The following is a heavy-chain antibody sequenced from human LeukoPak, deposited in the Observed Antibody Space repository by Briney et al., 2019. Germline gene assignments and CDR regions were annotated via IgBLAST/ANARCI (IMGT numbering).Heavy chain of an antibody. CDR2: ISSSSSYI. CDR1: GFTFSSYS. V-gene: IGHV3-21*01. J-gene: IGHJ4*02. CDR3: ARDVRGRDYDY. D-gene: IGHD5-24*01. Sequence: GGSLRLSCAASGFTFSSYSMTWVRQAPGKGLEWVSSISSSSSYIYYADSVKGRFTISRDNAKNSLYLQMNSLRAEDTAVYYCARDVRGRDYDYWGQGTLVTVSS.